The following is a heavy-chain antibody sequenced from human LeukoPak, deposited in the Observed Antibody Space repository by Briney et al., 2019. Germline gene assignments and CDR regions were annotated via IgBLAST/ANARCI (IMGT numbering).Heavy chain of an antibody. J-gene: IGHJ4*02. CDR2: ISYDGSNE. Sequence: GGALRLSCAASGFTFSSYAMHWVRQAPGKGLEWVAVISYDGSNEYYADSVKGRFTNSRDNSKNTLYLQMNSLRAEDTALYYCARDRGQLSLHFDFWGQGTLVTVSS. V-gene: IGHV3-30-3*01. CDR1: GFTFSSYA. D-gene: IGHD5-18*01. CDR3: ARDRGQLSLHFDF.